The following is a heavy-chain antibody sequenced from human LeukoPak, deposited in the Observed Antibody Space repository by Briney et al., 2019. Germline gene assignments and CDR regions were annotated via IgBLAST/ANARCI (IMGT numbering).Heavy chain of an antibody. V-gene: IGHV3-30*18. J-gene: IGHJ3*02. CDR1: GFTFSSYG. CDR2: ISYDGSNK. D-gene: IGHD3-16*02. CDR3: AKVKAGGVIVFTAFDI. Sequence: GGSLRLSCAASGFTFSSYGMHWVRQAPGKGLEWVAVISYDGSNKYYADSVKGRFTISRDNSKNTLYLQMNSLRAEDTAVYYCAKVKAGGVIVFTAFDIWGRGTMVTVSS.